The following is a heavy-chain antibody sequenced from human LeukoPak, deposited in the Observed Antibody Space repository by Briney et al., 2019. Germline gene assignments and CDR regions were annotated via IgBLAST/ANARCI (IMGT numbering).Heavy chain of an antibody. CDR3: ARVRVGYYDSSGYYLGWFDP. Sequence: GGSLRLSCAASGFTFSSYWMSWVRQAPGKGLEWVANIKQDGSEKYYVDSVKGRFTISRDNAKNSLYLQMNSLRAEDTAVYYCARVRVGYYDSSGYYLGWFDPWGQGTLVTVSS. D-gene: IGHD3-22*01. CDR2: IKQDGSEK. CDR1: GFTFSSYW. V-gene: IGHV3-7*01. J-gene: IGHJ5*02.